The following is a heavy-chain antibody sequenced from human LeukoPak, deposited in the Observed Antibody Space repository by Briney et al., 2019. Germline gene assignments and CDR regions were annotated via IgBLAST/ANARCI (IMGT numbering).Heavy chain of an antibody. D-gene: IGHD3-10*01. Sequence: SETLSLTCAVSGGSISGGGYSWSWIRQPPGKGLEWIGYIYHSGSTYYNPSLKSRVTISVDRSKNQFSLKLSSVTAADTAVYYCARMPITMVRGVTYFDYWGQGTLVTVSS. CDR2: IYHSGST. J-gene: IGHJ4*02. V-gene: IGHV4-30-2*01. CDR1: GGSISGGGYS. CDR3: ARMPITMVRGVTYFDY.